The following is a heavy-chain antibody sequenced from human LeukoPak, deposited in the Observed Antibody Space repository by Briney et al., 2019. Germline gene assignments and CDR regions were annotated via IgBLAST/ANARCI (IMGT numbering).Heavy chain of an antibody. CDR2: INTDGGST. CDR1: GFTFSSYW. V-gene: IGHV3-74*01. Sequence: PGGSLRLSCAASGFTFSSYWMHWVRQAPGKGLVWVSRINTDGGSTTYADSMKGRFTISRDNAKNTLYLQTNSLRAEDTAVYYCARLRGYSYGLDYWGQGILVTVSS. J-gene: IGHJ4*02. D-gene: IGHD5-18*01. CDR3: ARLRGYSYGLDY.